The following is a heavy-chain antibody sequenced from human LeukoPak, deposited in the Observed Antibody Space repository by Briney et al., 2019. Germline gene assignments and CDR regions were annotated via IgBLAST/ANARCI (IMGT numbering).Heavy chain of an antibody. D-gene: IGHD3-10*01. J-gene: IGHJ4*02. CDR1: GYTFTSYG. CDR3: ARGFRSRGSALDY. Sequence: ASVTVSCRASGYTFTSYGSSWVRQAPGQGREWMGWISAYNGNTNYAQKLQGRVTMTTDTSTSTAYMELRSLRSDDTAVYYCARGFRSRGSALDYWGQGTLVTVSS. V-gene: IGHV1-18*01. CDR2: ISAYNGNT.